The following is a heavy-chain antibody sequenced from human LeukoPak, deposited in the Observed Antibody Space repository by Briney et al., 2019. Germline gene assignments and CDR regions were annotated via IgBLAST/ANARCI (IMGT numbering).Heavy chain of an antibody. CDR2: IYTSGST. V-gene: IGHV4-4*09. CDR1: GXSXXSYY. CDR3: ARRMRNYDFWSGAFDI. J-gene: IGHJ3*02. Sequence: GXSXXSYYWSWXRQPPGKGLEGIGYIYTSGSTNYNPSLKSPVTISVHTSKNQFSLKLSSVTAADTALYYCARRMRNYDFWSGAFDIWGQGTMVTVSS. D-gene: IGHD3-3*01.